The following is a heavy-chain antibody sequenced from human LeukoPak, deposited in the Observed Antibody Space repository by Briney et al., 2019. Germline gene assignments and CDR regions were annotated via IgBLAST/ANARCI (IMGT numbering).Heavy chain of an antibody. CDR3: ARLQGDSLDYQYFYYMDV. D-gene: IGHD5-18*01. J-gene: IGHJ6*03. Sequence: GGSLRLSCEVSGFIVGDTHMTWVRQAPGKGLEWVSLVYSGITTHYADSVKGRFSISRDHSNNILHLQMNSLRAEDTAVYYCARLQGDSLDYQYFYYMDVWGTGTTVTVSS. CDR2: VYSGITT. V-gene: IGHV3-53*01. CDR1: GFIVGDTH.